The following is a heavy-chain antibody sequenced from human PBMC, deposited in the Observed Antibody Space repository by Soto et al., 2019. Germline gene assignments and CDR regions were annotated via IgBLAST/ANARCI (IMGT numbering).Heavy chain of an antibody. CDR2: ISYDGSNK. D-gene: IGHD3-3*01. CDR1: GFTFSSYG. J-gene: IGHJ4*02. Sequence: GGSLRLSCAASGFTFSSYGMHWVRQAPGKGLEWVAVISYDGSNKYYADSVKGRFTISRDNSKNTLYLQMNSLRAEDTAVYYCAKDRSGDYDFWSGPLDYWGQGTLVTVSS. CDR3: AKDRSGDYDFWSGPLDY. V-gene: IGHV3-30*18.